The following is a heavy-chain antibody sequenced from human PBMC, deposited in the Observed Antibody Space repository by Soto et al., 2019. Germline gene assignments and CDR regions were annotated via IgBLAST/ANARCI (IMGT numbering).Heavy chain of an antibody. Sequence: EVQLVESGGGLVQPGGSLRLSCTVSGFSVSSNRLGWVRQAPAKGLEWASVISSGGNTDYADSVRGRFTISRDSSRNTVYLQINSLGPEDTALYYWARVQSDSNGWYRFDYWAGEPWSPSPQ. CDR1: GFSVSSNR. V-gene: IGHV3-53*01. CDR2: ISSGGNT. J-gene: IGHJ4*02. D-gene: IGHD6-19*01. CDR3: ARVQSDSNGWYRFDY.